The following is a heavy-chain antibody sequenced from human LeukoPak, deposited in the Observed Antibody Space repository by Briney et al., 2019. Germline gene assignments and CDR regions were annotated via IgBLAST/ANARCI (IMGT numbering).Heavy chain of an antibody. CDR1: GYIFTNYF. D-gene: IGHD3-9*01. J-gene: IGHJ4*02. V-gene: IGHV1-2*02. CDR2: INPQTDGT. CDR3: ARVSYFDWSPDY. Sequence: ASVKVSCKTSGYIFTNYFIHWVRQAPGQGLEWMGWINPQTDGTNYAHKFQGRVTMTRDTTSSTAYMELSRLTSDDTAVYYCARVSYFDWSPDYWAQGTLVTVSS.